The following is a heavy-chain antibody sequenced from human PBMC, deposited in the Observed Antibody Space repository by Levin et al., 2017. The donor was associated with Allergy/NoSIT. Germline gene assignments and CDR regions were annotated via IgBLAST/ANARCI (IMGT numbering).Heavy chain of an antibody. Sequence: QTLSLTCTFSGFSLSSSGMRVSWIRQPPGKALEWLGHIDWDDDKFYNTSLKTRLTISKDTSKNQVVLIMTNMDPVDTGTYYCARTPFGYYYGMDVWGQGTTVTVSS. J-gene: IGHJ6*02. D-gene: IGHD3-10*01. V-gene: IGHV2-70*04. CDR3: ARTPFGYYYGMDV. CDR1: GFSLSSSGMR. CDR2: IDWDDDK.